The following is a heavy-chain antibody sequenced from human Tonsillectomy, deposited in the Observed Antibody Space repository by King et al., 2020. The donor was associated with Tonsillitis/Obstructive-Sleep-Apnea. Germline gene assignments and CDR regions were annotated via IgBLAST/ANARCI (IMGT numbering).Heavy chain of an antibody. CDR3: ARWVSGSYYPYALEY. J-gene: IGHJ4*02. V-gene: IGHV3-30*04. CDR2: ISYDGSNK. CDR1: GFTFSSYA. D-gene: IGHD1-26*01. Sequence: VQLVESGGGVVQPGRSLRLSCAASGFTFSSYAMHWVRQAPGKGLEWVAVISYDGSNKYYADSVKGRLTISRDNSKNTLYLQMNSLRAEDTAVYYCARWVSGSYYPYALEYWGQGTLVTVSS.